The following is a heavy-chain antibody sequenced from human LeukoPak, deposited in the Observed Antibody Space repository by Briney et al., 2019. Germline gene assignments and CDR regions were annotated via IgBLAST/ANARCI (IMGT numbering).Heavy chain of an antibody. CDR2: INASGGST. CDR1: GFTFSSYA. Sequence: GGSLRLSCAASGFTFSSYAMSWVRQAPGKGLEWVSSINASGGSTYYADSVKGRFTISRDNSKNTLYLQMNSLRAEDTAVYYCAKGGVVIRWFDPWGQGTLVTVSS. D-gene: IGHD2-21*01. V-gene: IGHV3-23*01. J-gene: IGHJ5*02. CDR3: AKGGVVIRWFDP.